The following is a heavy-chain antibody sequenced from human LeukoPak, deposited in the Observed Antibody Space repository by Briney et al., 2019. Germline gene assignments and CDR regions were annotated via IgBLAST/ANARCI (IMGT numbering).Heavy chain of an antibody. Sequence: SETLSLTCAVYGGSFSGYYWSWIRQPPGKGREWIGEINHSGSTNYNPSLKSRVTISVDTSKNQFSLKLSSVTAADTAVYYCARRALAARPRRRDWYFDLWGRGTLVTVSS. CDR3: ARRALAARPRRRDWYFDL. D-gene: IGHD6-6*01. CDR1: GGSFSGYY. V-gene: IGHV4-34*01. J-gene: IGHJ2*01. CDR2: INHSGST.